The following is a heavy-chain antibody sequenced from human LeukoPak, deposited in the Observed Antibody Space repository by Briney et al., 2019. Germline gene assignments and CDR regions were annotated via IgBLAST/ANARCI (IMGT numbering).Heavy chain of an antibody. V-gene: IGHV4-38-2*01. Sequence: SETLSLTCAVSGYSISSGYYWGWIRQPPGKGLEWIGSIYHSGSTYYNPSLKSRVTISVDTSKNQFSLKLSSVTAADTAVYYCASSGGITMVRGVINNWGQGTLVTVSS. J-gene: IGHJ4*02. CDR2: IYHSGST. D-gene: IGHD3-10*01. CDR3: ASSGGITMVRGVINN. CDR1: GYSISSGYY.